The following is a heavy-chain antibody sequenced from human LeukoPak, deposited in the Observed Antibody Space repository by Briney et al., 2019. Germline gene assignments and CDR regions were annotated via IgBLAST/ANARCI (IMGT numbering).Heavy chain of an antibody. CDR1: GFSVNTNY. V-gene: IGHV3-9*01. J-gene: IGHJ6*02. CDR2: ITWNRDNI. CDR3: AKDLSSAITSALVLDV. D-gene: IGHD3-22*01. Sequence: GGSLRLSCAASGFSVNTNYMTWVRQAPGKGLEWVSGITWNRDNIGYGDSVKGRFTISRDNVKNVLYLQMTSLRPEDTALYYCAKDLSSAITSALVLDVWGQGTTVIVSS.